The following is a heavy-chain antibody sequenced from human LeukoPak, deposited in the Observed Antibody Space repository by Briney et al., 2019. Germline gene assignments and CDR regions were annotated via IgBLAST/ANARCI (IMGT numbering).Heavy chain of an antibody. CDR3: ARGRVATVFQH. J-gene: IGHJ1*01. Sequence: VASVKVSCKASGYDFSNYGFTWVRLAPGQGPEWMGWISSHNGNTKFAQKFQDRVTMTTDTSMTTAYMELRSLTPDDTAVYYCARGRVATVFQHWGQGTLVTVSS. D-gene: IGHD5-12*01. CDR2: ISSHNGNT. CDR1: GYDFSNYG. V-gene: IGHV1-18*01.